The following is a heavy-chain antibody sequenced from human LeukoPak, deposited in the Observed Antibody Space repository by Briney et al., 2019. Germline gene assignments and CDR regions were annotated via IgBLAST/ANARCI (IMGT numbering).Heavy chain of an antibody. CDR1: GFSFGDCA. Sequence: GGSLRLSCTASGFSFGDCAMSWVRQAPGKGLEWVGFIRSKAHGGTTEYAASVRGRFTISRDDSKSIAYLQMNSLKTEDTAVYYCTRDDYGDYYFDYWGQGTLVTVSS. V-gene: IGHV3-49*04. CDR3: TRDDYGDYYFDY. CDR2: IRSKAHGGTT. D-gene: IGHD4-17*01. J-gene: IGHJ4*02.